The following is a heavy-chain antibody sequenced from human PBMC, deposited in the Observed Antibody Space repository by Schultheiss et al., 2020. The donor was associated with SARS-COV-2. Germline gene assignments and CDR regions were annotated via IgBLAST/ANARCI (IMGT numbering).Heavy chain of an antibody. CDR2: IKQDGSEK. J-gene: IGHJ6*02. CDR1: GFTFSSYW. Sequence: GGSLRLSCAASGFTFSSYWMSWVRQAPGKGLEWVANIKQDGSEKYYVDSVKGRFTISRDNAKNSLYLQMNSLRAEDTAVYYCARGGSTDFWSGYSDYYYGMDVWGQGTTVTVSS. D-gene: IGHD3-3*01. CDR3: ARGGSTDFWSGYSDYYYGMDV. V-gene: IGHV3-7*03.